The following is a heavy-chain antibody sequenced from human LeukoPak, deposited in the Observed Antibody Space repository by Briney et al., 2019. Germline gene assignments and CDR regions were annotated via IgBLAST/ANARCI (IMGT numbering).Heavy chain of an antibody. CDR3: ARTRIAAPLDP. CDR1: GGSFSGYY. CDR2: INHSGST. Sequence: SETLSLTCAVYGGSFSGYYWSWIRQPPGKGLEWIGEINHSGSTNYNPSLKSRVTISVDTSKNQFSLKLSSVTAADTAVYYCARTRIAAPLDPWGQGTLVTVSS. V-gene: IGHV4-34*01. J-gene: IGHJ5*02. D-gene: IGHD6-13*01.